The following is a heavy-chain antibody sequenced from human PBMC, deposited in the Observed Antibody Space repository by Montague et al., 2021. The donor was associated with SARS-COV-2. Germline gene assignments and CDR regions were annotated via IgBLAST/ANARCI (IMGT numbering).Heavy chain of an antibody. Sequence: SETLSLTCTVSDGSVISTYPHWLWVRQSTGRGLVWISGYLFHIDTAHYNASLRSRATKSADTSKYQNSLKLTSVTAAVTAGDYLTRGIDSYQTGYWGQGIQVTVSS. CDR1: DGSVISTYPH. CDR2: LFHIDTA. J-gene: IGHJ4*02. D-gene: IGHD6-13*01. CDR3: TRGIDSYQTGY. V-gene: IGHV4-61*01.